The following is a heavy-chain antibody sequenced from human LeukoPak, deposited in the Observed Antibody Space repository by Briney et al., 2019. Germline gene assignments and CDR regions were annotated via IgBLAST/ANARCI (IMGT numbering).Heavy chain of an antibody. CDR3: ARRESSGAYYYFDY. CDR2: IYYSGST. Sequence: SETLSLTCTVSGGSISNYYWSWIRQPPGRGLEWIGYIYYSGSTNYGPSLKDRVTISVDTSRNRFSLRLSSVTAADTAVYYCARRESSGAYYYFDYWGQGTLVTVSS. CDR1: GGSISNYY. J-gene: IGHJ4*02. D-gene: IGHD3-22*01. V-gene: IGHV4-59*08.